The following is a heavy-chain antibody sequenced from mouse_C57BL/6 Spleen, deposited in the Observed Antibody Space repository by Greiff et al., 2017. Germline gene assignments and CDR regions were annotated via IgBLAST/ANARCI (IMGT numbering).Heavy chain of an antibody. D-gene: IGHD1-1*01. CDR2: FYPGDGDT. CDR1: GSAFGSSW. V-gene: IGHV1-82*01. J-gene: IGHJ2*01. Sequence: QVQLKQSGPELVKPGASVRISCKPSGSAFGSSWMNWVRQRPGKGLEWIGRFYPGDGDTNYNGKFKGKATLTADKSSSTAYMQLSSLTSEDSAVYFCARSFYYYGSSYEDFDYWGQGTTLTVSS. CDR3: ARSFYYYGSSYEDFDY.